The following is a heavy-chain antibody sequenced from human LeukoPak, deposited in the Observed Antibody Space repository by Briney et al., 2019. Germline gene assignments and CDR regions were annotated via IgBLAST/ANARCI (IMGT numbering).Heavy chain of an antibody. V-gene: IGHV3-30-3*01. CDR2: ISYDGSNK. D-gene: IGHD3-22*01. Sequence: GRSLRLSCAASGFTFSSYAMHWVRQAPGKGLEWVAVISYDGSNKYYADSVKGRFTISRDNSKNTLYLQMNSLRAEDTAVYYCARGRTYYYDSSGLSLGYFDYWGQGTLVTVSS. CDR3: ARGRTYYYDSSGLSLGYFDY. CDR1: GFTFSSYA. J-gene: IGHJ4*02.